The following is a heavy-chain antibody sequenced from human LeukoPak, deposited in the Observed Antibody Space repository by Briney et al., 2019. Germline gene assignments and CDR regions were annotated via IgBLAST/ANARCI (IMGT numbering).Heavy chain of an antibody. CDR3: AKDIGYGGNSDAFDI. Sequence: GRSLRLSCAASGFTFDDYAMHWFRQAPGKGLEWVSGISWNSGSIGYADSVKGRFTISRDNAKNSLYLQMNSLRAEDTALYYCAKDIGYGGNSDAFDIWGQGTMVTVSS. J-gene: IGHJ3*02. CDR2: ISWNSGSI. CDR1: GFTFDDYA. D-gene: IGHD4-23*01. V-gene: IGHV3-9*01.